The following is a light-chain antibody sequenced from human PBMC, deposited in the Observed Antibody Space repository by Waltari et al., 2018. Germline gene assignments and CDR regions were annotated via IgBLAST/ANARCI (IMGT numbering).Light chain of an antibody. CDR3: MQNTHRPWT. J-gene: IGKJ1*01. CDR2: KVS. V-gene: IGKV2-30*01. Sequence: DVVMTQSPLSLPVTLGQPASISCRSSQSLVSSDGNTYFSWFHQRPGQSPGRLVYKVSSRDAGVPGRFSGSGSGTDFTLGITRVEAEDVGVYYWMQNTHRPWTFGQGTRVEIK. CDR1: QSLVSSDGNTY.